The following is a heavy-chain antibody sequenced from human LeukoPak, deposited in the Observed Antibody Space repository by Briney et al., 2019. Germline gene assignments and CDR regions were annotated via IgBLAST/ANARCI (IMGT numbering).Heavy chain of an antibody. CDR2: ISGSGQTT. J-gene: IGHJ4*02. Sequence: GGSLRLSCTASGFSLSAHPMSWVRQGPGKSLERVSVISGSGQTTYYADSVKGRFTVSKDNSKNTVYLQMSSLRADDTAVYYCAKGKDYRVFDHWGQGTLVTVSS. CDR3: AKGKDYRVFDH. CDR1: GFSLSAHP. V-gene: IGHV3-23*01. D-gene: IGHD4-11*01.